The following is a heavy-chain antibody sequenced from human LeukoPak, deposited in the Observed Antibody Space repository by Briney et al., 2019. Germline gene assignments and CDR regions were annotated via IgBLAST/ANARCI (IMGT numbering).Heavy chain of an antibody. CDR3: ARRRRGYNWNYWFDP. J-gene: IGHJ5*02. V-gene: IGHV4-34*01. CDR2: INHSGST. CDR1: GGSFSGYY. Sequence: SETLSLTCAVYGGSFSGYYWSWIRQPPGKGLEWIGEINHSGSTNYNPSLKSRVTISVDTSKNQFSLKLSSVTAADTAVYYCARRRRGYNWNYWFDPWGQGTLVTVSS. D-gene: IGHD1-7*01.